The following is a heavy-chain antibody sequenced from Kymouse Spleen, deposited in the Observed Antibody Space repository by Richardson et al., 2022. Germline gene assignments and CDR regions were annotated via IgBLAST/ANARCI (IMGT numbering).Heavy chain of an antibody. Sequence: QVQLQESGPGLVKPSETLSLTCTVSGGSVSSGSYYWSWIRQPPGKGLEWIGYIYYSGSTNYNPSLKSRVTISVDTSKNQFSLKLSSVTAADTAVYYCARDRTGGVPFDYWGQGTLVTVSS. D-gene: IGHD7-27*02. CDR1: GGSVSSGSYY. CDR3: ARDRTGGVPFDY. V-gene: IGHV4-61*01. CDR2: IYYSGST. J-gene: IGHJ4*02.